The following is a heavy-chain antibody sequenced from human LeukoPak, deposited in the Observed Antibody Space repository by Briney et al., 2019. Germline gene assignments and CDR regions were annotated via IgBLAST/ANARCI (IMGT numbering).Heavy chain of an antibody. CDR1: GYTFTSYG. D-gene: IGHD4-17*01. Sequence: GASVKVSCKASGYTFTSYGISWVRQAPGQGLEWMGWISAYNGNTNYAQKLQGRVTMTTDTSTSTAYMELRSLRSDDTAVYYCARDEIGDSFSDYYYYGMDVWGQGTTVTVSS. V-gene: IGHV1-18*01. CDR3: ARDEIGDSFSDYYYYGMDV. CDR2: ISAYNGNT. J-gene: IGHJ6*02.